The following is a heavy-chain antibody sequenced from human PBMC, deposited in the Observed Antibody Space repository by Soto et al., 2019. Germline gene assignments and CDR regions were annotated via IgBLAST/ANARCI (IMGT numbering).Heavy chain of an antibody. CDR2: IYYSGST. V-gene: IGHV4-39*01. D-gene: IGHD5-12*01. Sequence: QLQLQESGPGLVKPSETLSLTCTVSGGSISSSIYYWGWIRQPPGKGLEWIGSIYYSGSTYYNPSLKSRVTISVDTSKNQFSLKLSSVTAADTAVYYCASVRWLQVMVDTWGQGTLVTVSS. CDR3: ASVRWLQVMVDT. CDR1: GGSISSSIYY. J-gene: IGHJ5*02.